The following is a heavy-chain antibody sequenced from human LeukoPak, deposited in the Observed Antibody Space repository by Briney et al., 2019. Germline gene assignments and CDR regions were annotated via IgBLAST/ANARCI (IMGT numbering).Heavy chain of an antibody. J-gene: IGHJ4*02. Sequence: GESLKISSKGSGYSFTSYWTSWGRQMPGKGLQWMVLIYPGASDTRYSPSFQGQVTISADKSNSTAYLQWSSLKASDTAMYYCARHGVNGDYGFDYWGQGTLVTVSS. D-gene: IGHD4-17*01. CDR2: IYPGASDT. CDR3: ARHGVNGDYGFDY. V-gene: IGHV5-51*01. CDR1: GYSFTSYW.